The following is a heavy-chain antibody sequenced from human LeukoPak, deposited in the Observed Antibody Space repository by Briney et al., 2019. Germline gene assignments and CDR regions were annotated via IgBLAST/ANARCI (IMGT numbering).Heavy chain of an antibody. V-gene: IGHV3-74*01. J-gene: IGHJ4*02. CDR2: INTDGSSP. CDR3: ARGTAATAGIDY. Sequence: GGSLRLSCAASGFTFGSYWMHWVRQAPGKGLVWVSHINTDGSSPTYGDSAKGRFTVSRDNAKNTLFLQMNSLRVEDTAAYYCARGTAATAGIDYWGQGTLVTVSS. CDR1: GFTFGSYW. D-gene: IGHD6-13*01.